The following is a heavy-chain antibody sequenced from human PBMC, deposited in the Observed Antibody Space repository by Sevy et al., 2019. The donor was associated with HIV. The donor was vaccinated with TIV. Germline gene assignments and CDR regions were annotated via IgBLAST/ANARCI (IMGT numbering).Heavy chain of an antibody. CDR2: ISWNSGSM. CDR3: AKGVSGGNSGAAFDY. V-gene: IGHV3-9*01. Sequence: GGSLRLSCAGSGFTFGNYAMYWARQSPGKGLEWVSGISWNSGSMGYADAVEGRFTISRDNAKNSLHLEMNSLRPEDTALYYCAKGVSGGNSGAAFDYWGQGTRVTVSS. D-gene: IGHD2-15*01. CDR1: GFTFGNYA. J-gene: IGHJ4*02.